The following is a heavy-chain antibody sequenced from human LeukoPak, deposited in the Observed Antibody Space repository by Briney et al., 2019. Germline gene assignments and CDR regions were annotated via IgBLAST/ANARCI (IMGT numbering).Heavy chain of an antibody. CDR1: GFTFSSYG. Sequence: GGTLRLSCAASGFTFSSYGMSWVRQAPGKGLEWVSGISGSDGSTYYADSVKGGFTISRDTSKNTLYLQMNSLRAEDTAVYYCARAGRDGYPIDYWGQGTLVTVSS. J-gene: IGHJ4*02. D-gene: IGHD5-24*01. CDR3: ARAGRDGYPIDY. CDR2: ISGSDGST. V-gene: IGHV3-23*01.